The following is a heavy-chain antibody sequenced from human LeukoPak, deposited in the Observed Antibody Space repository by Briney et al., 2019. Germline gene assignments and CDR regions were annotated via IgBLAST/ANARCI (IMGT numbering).Heavy chain of an antibody. CDR3: ARGSGVWGSYREPYMFDP. J-gene: IGHJ5*02. CDR1: GFTFSDYY. Sequence: KPGGSLRLSCAASGFTFSDYYMGWIRQAPGKGLECVSYIHFSGSDIYYADSVKGRFTISRDNAKNSLYLQMNSLRAEDTAVYYCARGSGVWGSYREPYMFDPWGQGTLVTVSS. D-gene: IGHD3-16*02. CDR2: IHFSGSDI. V-gene: IGHV3-11*04.